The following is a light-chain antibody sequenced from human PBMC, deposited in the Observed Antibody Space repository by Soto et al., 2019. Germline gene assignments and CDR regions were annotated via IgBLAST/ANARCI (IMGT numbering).Light chain of an antibody. CDR2: KAS. J-gene: IGKJ2*01. V-gene: IGKV1-5*03. CDR3: KQYNSYSHFT. Sequence: DIPMTQSPSTLSASVGDRVTITCRASQSISSWLAWYQQKPGKAPNLLIYKASTLESGVPSRFSGSGSGTEFTLTISTLQPDDFATYYCKQYNSYSHFTFGQGTRLENK. CDR1: QSISSW.